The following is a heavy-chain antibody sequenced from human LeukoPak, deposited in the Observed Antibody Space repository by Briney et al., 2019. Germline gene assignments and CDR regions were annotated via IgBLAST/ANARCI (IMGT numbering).Heavy chain of an antibody. Sequence: PGGSLRLSCAASGFTFSSYSMNWVRQAPGKGLEWVSYISSSSSTIYYADSVKGRFAISRDNAKNSLYLQMNSLRAEDTAVYYCARERETDYYDSSGYYYFDYWGQGTLVTVSS. J-gene: IGHJ4*02. D-gene: IGHD3-22*01. CDR3: ARERETDYYDSSGYYYFDY. CDR2: ISSSSSTI. CDR1: GFTFSSYS. V-gene: IGHV3-48*01.